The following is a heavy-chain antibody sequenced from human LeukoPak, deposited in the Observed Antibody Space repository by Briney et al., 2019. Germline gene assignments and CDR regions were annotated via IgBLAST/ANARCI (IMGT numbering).Heavy chain of an antibody. CDR2: ISSSGSTI. CDR3: ARDFKLTYGSGS. V-gene: IGHV3-48*03. Sequence: GGSLRLSCAASEFSVGSNYMTWVRQAPGKGLEWVSYISSSGSTIYYADSVKGRFTISRDNAKDSLYLQMNSLRAEDTAVYYCARDFKLTYGSGSWGQGTLVTVSS. J-gene: IGHJ4*02. D-gene: IGHD3-10*01. CDR1: EFSVGSNY.